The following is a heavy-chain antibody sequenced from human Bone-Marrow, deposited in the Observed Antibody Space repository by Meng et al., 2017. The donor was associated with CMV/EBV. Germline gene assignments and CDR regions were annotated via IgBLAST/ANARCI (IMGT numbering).Heavy chain of an antibody. CDR3: VRDVGRWAAYDSSGNYVSPN. CDR2: IYSTGGT. V-gene: IGHV3-66*01. J-gene: IGHJ4*02. D-gene: IGHD3-22*01. Sequence: GESLKISCAASGFIVSSNYMSWVRQAPGKGLEWGSLIYSTGGTYYEDSVKSRFTISRENAKNTVYLQMNSLRTEDTAVYYCVRDVGRWAAYDSSGNYVSPNWGQGTLVTVSS. CDR1: GFIVSSNY.